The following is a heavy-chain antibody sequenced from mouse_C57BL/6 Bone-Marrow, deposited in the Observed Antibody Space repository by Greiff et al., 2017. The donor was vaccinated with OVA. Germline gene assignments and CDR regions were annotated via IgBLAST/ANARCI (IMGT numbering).Heavy chain of an antibody. CDR2: IYPGDGDT. J-gene: IGHJ2*01. D-gene: IGHD1-1*01. Sequence: QVQLQQSGAELVKPGASVKISCKASGYAFSSYWMNWVKQRPGKGLEWIGQIYPGDGDTNYNGKFKGKASLTADKSSSTAYMQLSSLTSEDSAVYFCARDGSSRDYFDYGGQGTTLTVSS. CDR1: GYAFSSYW. CDR3: ARDGSSRDYFDY. V-gene: IGHV1-80*01.